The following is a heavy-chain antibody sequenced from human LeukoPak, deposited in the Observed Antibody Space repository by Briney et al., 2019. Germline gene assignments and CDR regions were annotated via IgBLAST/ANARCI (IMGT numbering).Heavy chain of an antibody. J-gene: IGHJ4*02. CDR3: AGSAYYFFDF. CDR1: GVSISSYY. CDR2: IHYSGTT. V-gene: IGHV4-59*12. D-gene: IGHD2-15*01. Sequence: SETLSLTCAVSGVSISSYYWSWVRQPPGKGLEWIGLIHYSGTTNYNPAPKSRVTMSVDTSKNQFSLKLTAVTAADTAMYYCAGSAYYFFDFWGQGTLVTGSS.